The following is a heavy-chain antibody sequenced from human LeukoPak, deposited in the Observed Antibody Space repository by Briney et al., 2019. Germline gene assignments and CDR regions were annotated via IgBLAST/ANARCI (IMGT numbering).Heavy chain of an antibody. V-gene: IGHV4-4*09. J-gene: IGHJ4*02. CDR2: IYTSGDT. D-gene: IGHD1-1*01. CDR1: GGSISSYY. Sequence: PSETLSLTCTVSGGSISSYYWSWIRQPPGKGLEWIGYIYTSGDTNYNASLKSRVAISLDTSRDQFSLSLTSVTAADTAVYFCARATTVSGLFDYWGQGTLVTVSS. CDR3: ARATTVSGLFDY.